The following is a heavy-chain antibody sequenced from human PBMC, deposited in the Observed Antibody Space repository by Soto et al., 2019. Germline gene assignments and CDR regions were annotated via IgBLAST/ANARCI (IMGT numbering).Heavy chain of an antibody. Sequence: GGSLRLSCAASGFTFDDYTMHWVRQAPGKGLEWVSLISWDGGSTYYADSVKGRFTISRDNSKNSLYLQMNSLRTEDTALYYCAKADGYSGYDYLYDYWGQGTLVTVSS. D-gene: IGHD5-12*01. V-gene: IGHV3-43*01. CDR2: ISWDGGST. J-gene: IGHJ4*02. CDR1: GFTFDDYT. CDR3: AKADGYSGYDYLYDY.